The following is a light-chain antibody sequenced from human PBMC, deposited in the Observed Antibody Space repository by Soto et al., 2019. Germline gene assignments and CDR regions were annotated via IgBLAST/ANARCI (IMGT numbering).Light chain of an antibody. Sequence: EIVMTQSPATLSVSPGERATLSCRASQSVSTNLAWYQQKPGQAPRLLIYGASTRATAIPDSFSGSGSGTEFTLTISSLQSEDFAVYICQQRSNWPPTFGQGTRLEIK. CDR2: GAS. V-gene: IGKV3-15*01. J-gene: IGKJ5*01. CDR1: QSVSTN. CDR3: QQRSNWPPT.